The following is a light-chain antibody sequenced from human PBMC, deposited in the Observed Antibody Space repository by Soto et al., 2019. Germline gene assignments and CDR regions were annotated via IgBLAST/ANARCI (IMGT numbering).Light chain of an antibody. Sequence: EIVLTQSPGTPSLSPGERATLSCRASQSVSSSYLAWYQQKPGQAPRLLIFGASIRDTGIPDRFSGSGSGTEFTLTISSLQSEDFAIYYCQQYNNWPPWTFGQGTKVDIK. CDR3: QQYNNWPPWT. V-gene: IGKV3-20*01. CDR2: GAS. CDR1: QSVSSSY. J-gene: IGKJ1*01.